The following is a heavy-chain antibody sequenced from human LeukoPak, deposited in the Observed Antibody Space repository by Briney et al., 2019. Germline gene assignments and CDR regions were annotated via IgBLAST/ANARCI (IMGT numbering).Heavy chain of an antibody. D-gene: IGHD6-19*01. Sequence: GGSLRLSCTASGFTFGDYAMSWVRQAPGKGLEWVGFIRSKAYGGTTEYAASVKGRLTISRDDSKSIAYLQMNSLKTEDTAVYYCARGGYSSGWYAGYWGQGTLVTVSS. V-gene: IGHV3-49*04. J-gene: IGHJ4*02. CDR2: IRSKAYGGTT. CDR3: ARGGYSSGWYAGY. CDR1: GFTFGDYA.